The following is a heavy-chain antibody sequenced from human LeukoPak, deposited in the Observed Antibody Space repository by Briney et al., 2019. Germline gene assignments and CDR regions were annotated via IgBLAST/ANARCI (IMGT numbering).Heavy chain of an antibody. D-gene: IGHD2-2*01. V-gene: IGHV4-4*07. J-gene: IGHJ4*02. CDR1: GGSISSYY. Sequence: PSETLSLTCTVSGGSISSYYWSWIRQPAGKGLEWIGRIYTSGSTNYNPSLKSRVTMSVDTSKNQFSLKLSSVPAADTAVYYCASCSSSSCLFDYWGQGTLVTVSS. CDR2: IYTSGST. CDR3: ASCSSSSCLFDY.